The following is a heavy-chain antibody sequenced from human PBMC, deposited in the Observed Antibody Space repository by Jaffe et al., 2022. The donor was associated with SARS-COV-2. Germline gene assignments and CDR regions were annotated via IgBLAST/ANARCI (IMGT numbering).Heavy chain of an antibody. J-gene: IGHJ1*01. CDR1: GYSFTSYA. V-gene: IGHV1-3*01. CDR3: ANSEREVLRFQH. CDR2: INGGNGNT. Sequence: QVQLVQSGAEVKKPGASVKVSCKASGYSFTSYAMHWVRQAPGQRLEWMGWINGGNGNTKHSQKFQGRVTITRDTSASTAYMEVSSLRSEDTAVYYCANSEREVLRFQHWGQGTLVTVSS. D-gene: IGHD1-26*01.